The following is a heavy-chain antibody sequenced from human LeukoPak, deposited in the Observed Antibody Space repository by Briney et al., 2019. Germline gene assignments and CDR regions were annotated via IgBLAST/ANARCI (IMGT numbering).Heavy chain of an antibody. D-gene: IGHD3-22*01. CDR1: GFTFSSYG. CDR2: IWYDESNK. CDR3: ARAHEIVYYDSHGYNYAPIDY. V-gene: IGHV3-33*01. J-gene: IGHJ4*01. Sequence: PGGSLRLSCAASGFTFSSYGMHWVRQAPGKGLEWVAVIWYDESNKYYADSVEGRFTVSRDNSKNTLDLQMNSLRAEDTAVYYCARAHEIVYYDSHGYNYAPIDYWGLGTLVTVSS.